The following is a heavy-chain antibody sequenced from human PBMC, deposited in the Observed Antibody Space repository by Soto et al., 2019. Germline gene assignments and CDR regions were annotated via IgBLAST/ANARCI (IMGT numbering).Heavy chain of an antibody. V-gene: IGHV4-39*01. D-gene: IGHD6-6*01. J-gene: IGHJ4*02. CDR3: ARQASEGYSSSPFRY. CDR2: IYYSGRT. Sequence: QLQLQESGPGLVKPSETLSLTCTVSGVSITTGSYYWGWIRQPPGKGLEWIGRIYYSGRTGYNPSLKSRVTISVDTSKSQFSLRLGSVTAADTAVYYCARQASEGYSSSPFRYWGQGTLVTVSS. CDR1: GVSITTGSYY.